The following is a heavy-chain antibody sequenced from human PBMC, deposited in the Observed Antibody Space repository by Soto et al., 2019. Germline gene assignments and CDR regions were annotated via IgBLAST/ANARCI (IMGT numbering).Heavy chain of an antibody. CDR1: GCQFITYS. CDR2: ISSRGNNI. J-gene: IGHJ4*02. CDR3: ERGHSTDY. Sequence: PLGPMIGWCAVSGCQFITYSMNWFRQAPGKGLEWVSSISSRGNNIYYADSVKGRFTISRDNDKNSVFLQMNSLRVEDTAVFYCERGHSTDYWGQAVFVTVSS. D-gene: IGHD2-15*01. V-gene: IGHV3-21*01.